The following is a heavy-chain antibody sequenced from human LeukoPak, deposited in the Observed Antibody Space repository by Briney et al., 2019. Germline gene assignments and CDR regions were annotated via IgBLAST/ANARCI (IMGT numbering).Heavy chain of an antibody. V-gene: IGHV3-23*01. Sequence: GGSLRLSCAASGFTFSSYAMSWVRQAPGKGLEWVSAISGSGGSTYYADSVKGRFTISRDNAKNSLYLQTNSLRTEDTAVYYCARDPRPIVVVPAGARYYMDVWGKGTTVTVSS. J-gene: IGHJ6*03. CDR2: ISGSGGST. CDR3: ARDPRPIVVVPAGARYYMDV. D-gene: IGHD2-2*01. CDR1: GFTFSSYA.